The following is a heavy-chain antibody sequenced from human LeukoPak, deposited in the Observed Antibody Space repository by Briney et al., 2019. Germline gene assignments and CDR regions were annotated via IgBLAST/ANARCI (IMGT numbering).Heavy chain of an antibody. CDR3: AKLGMAVAGRDAFDI. CDR2: IYSGGST. J-gene: IGHJ3*02. Sequence: PGGSLRLSCAASGFTVSSNYMSWVRQAPGKGLEWVSVIYSGGSTYYADSVKGRFTISRDNSKNTLYLQMNSLRAEDTAVYYCAKLGMAVAGRDAFDIWGQGTMVTVSS. V-gene: IGHV3-53*01. CDR1: GFTVSSNY. D-gene: IGHD6-19*01.